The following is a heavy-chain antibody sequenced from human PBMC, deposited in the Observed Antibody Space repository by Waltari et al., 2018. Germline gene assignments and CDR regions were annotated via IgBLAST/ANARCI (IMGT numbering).Heavy chain of an antibody. J-gene: IGHJ4*02. CDR3: ARVGLWSGYYVVDY. CDR1: GGSISSYF. Sequence: QVQLQESGPGLVKPSATLSLTCTVSGGSISSYFWSWIRQPPGKGLEWIGYIYYSGSTNYNPSLKSRVTISVDTSKNQFSLKLSSVTAADTAVYYCARVGLWSGYYVVDYWGQGTLVTVSS. V-gene: IGHV4-59*01. CDR2: IYYSGST. D-gene: IGHD3-3*01.